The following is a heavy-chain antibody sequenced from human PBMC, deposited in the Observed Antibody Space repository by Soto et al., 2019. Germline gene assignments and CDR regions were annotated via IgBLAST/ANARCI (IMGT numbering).Heavy chain of an antibody. CDR3: ARVPARNYYYYGMDV. D-gene: IGHD6-25*01. V-gene: IGHV1-69*13. J-gene: IGHJ6*02. Sequence: SVKVSCKASGGTFSSYAISWVRQAPGQGLEWMGGIIPIFGTANYAQKFQGRVTITADESTSTAYMGLSSLRSEDTAVYYCARVPARNYYYYGMDVWGQGTTVTVSS. CDR2: IIPIFGTA. CDR1: GGTFSSYA.